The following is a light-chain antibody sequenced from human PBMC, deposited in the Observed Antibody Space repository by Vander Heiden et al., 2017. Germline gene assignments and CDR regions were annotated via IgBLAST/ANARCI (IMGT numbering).Light chain of an antibody. CDR2: GVS. J-gene: IGLJ2*01. V-gene: IGLV2-23*02. CDR1: SSDVGSYNL. CDR3: CSYSGSSTLV. Sequence: QSITISCTGTSSDVGSYNLVSWYQQHPGKAPKLRIYGVSKRPSGVSDRFSGSKSGNTASLTISGLQAEDEADYYCCSYSGSSTLVFGGGTKLTVL.